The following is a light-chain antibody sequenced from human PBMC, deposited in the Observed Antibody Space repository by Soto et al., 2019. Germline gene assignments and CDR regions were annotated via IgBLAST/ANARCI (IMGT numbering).Light chain of an antibody. V-gene: IGLV1-40*01. J-gene: IGLJ1*01. CDR1: SSNIGAGYD. Sequence: QSVLTQPPAVSGAPGRRVTISCTGRSSNIGAGYDVHWYQQLPGTAPKLLIYGNNNRPSGVPDRFSGSKSGTSASLAITGLQAEDEAHYYCKSYDSSLSAHDVFGTGTKVTVL. CDR2: GNN. CDR3: KSYDSSLSAHDV.